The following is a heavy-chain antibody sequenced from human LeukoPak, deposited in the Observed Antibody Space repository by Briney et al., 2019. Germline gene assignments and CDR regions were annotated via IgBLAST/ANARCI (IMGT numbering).Heavy chain of an antibody. Sequence: SQTLSLTCTVSGGSISSGGYYWGWIRQPPGKGLEWIGSIYYSGSTYYNPSLKSRVTISVDTSKNQFSLKLSSVTAADTAVYYCARRRRYSYDRPFDYWGQGTLVTVSS. CDR1: GGSISSGGYY. CDR2: IYYSGST. CDR3: ARRRRYSYDRPFDY. D-gene: IGHD5-18*01. J-gene: IGHJ4*02. V-gene: IGHV4-39*01.